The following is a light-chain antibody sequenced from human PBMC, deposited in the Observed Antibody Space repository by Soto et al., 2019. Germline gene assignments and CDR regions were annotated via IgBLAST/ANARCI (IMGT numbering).Light chain of an antibody. Sequence: QSVLTQPPSASETPGQTVSISCSGSNSNIASNTVNWYQHLLVTAPKLLIYYNNQRPSGVPDRFSCSKSGTSASLAIRGLQSEDESDYYCAAWDDTLNRDVFGTGTKVTVL. CDR3: AAWDDTLNRDV. CDR1: NSNIASNT. J-gene: IGLJ1*01. V-gene: IGLV1-44*01. CDR2: YNN.